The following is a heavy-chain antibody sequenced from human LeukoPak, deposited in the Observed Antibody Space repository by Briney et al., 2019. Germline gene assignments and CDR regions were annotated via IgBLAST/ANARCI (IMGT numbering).Heavy chain of an antibody. J-gene: IGHJ4*02. CDR3: ARDFTYYSGSGSWPSDY. V-gene: IGHV1-46*01. CDR1: GYTFTSYG. CDR2: INPSGGST. Sequence: GASVNVSCKASGYTFTSYGISWVRQAPGQGLEWMGIINPSGGSTNYAQKFQGRVTMTRDTSTSTVYMELSSLRSEDTAVYYCARDFTYYSGSGSWPSDYWGQGTLVTVSS. D-gene: IGHD3-10*01.